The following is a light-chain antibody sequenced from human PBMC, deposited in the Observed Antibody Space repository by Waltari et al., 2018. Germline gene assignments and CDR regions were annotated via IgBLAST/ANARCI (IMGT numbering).Light chain of an antibody. J-gene: IGKJ2*01. CDR3: QQYNDWPYT. V-gene: IGKV3-15*01. CDR2: GTS. Sequence: EIVMTQSPATLAVSPGERATLSCRASQNIAGTLAWFQQKPGQAPRFLIYGTSTRATDIPARFSVSGSGTEYTLTISSLQSEDFGVYYCQQYNDWPYTFGQGTKLEIK. CDR1: QNIAGT.